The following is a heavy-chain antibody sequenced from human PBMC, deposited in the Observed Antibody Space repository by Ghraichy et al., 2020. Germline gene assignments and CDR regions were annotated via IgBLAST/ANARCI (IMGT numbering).Heavy chain of an antibody. CDR3: ASKLYCSSTSCPDFYYYYYMDV. J-gene: IGHJ6*03. Sequence: GGSLRLSCAASGFTVSSNYMSWVRQAPGKGLEWVSVIYSGGSTYYADSVKGRFTISRDNSKNTLYLQMNSLRAEDTAVYYCASKLYCSSTSCPDFYYYYYMDVWGKGTTVTVSS. CDR2: IYSGGST. V-gene: IGHV3-66*01. CDR1: GFTVSSNY. D-gene: IGHD2-2*01.